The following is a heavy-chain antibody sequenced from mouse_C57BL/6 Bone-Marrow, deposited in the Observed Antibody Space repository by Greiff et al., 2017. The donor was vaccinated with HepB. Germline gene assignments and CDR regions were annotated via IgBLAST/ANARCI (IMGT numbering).Heavy chain of an antibody. Sequence: EVQLQQSGAELVRPGASVKLSCTASGFNIKDDYTHWVKQRPEQGLEWIGWIDPENGDTEYASKFQGKATITADTSSNTAYLQLSSLTSEDTAVYYCTTYYYGSSPDYWGQGTTLTVSS. J-gene: IGHJ2*01. CDR1: GFNIKDDY. V-gene: IGHV14-4*01. CDR3: TTYYYGSSPDY. CDR2: IDPENGDT. D-gene: IGHD1-1*01.